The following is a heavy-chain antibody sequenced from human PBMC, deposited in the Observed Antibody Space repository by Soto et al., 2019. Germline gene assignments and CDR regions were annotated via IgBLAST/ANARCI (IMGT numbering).Heavy chain of an antibody. CDR2: IYYSGST. Sequence: SETLSLTCTVSGGSVSSGSYYWSWIRQPPGKGLEWIGYIYYSGSTNYNPSLKSRVTISVDTSKNQFSLKLSSVTAADTAVYYCAGGSSSWQSFDYWGQGTLVTVSS. V-gene: IGHV4-61*01. CDR1: GGSVSSGSYY. D-gene: IGHD6-13*01. J-gene: IGHJ4*02. CDR3: AGGSSSWQSFDY.